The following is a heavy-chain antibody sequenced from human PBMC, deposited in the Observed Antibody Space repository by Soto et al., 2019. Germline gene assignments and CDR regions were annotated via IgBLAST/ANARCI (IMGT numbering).Heavy chain of an antibody. V-gene: IGHV1-18*01. CDR2: ISAYNGNT. CDR3: ARDVVWFGELSRSGGYYYYMDV. J-gene: IGHJ6*03. CDR1: GYTFTSYG. Sequence: ASVKVSCKASGYTFTSYGISWVRQAPGQGLEWMGWISAYNGNTNYAQKLQGRVTMTTDTSTSTAYMELRSLRSDDTAVYYCARDVVWFGELSRSGGYYYYMDVWGKGNTVTVSS. D-gene: IGHD3-10*01.